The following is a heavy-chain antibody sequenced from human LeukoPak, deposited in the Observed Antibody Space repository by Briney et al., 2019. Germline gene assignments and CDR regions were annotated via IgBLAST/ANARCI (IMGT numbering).Heavy chain of an antibody. J-gene: IGHJ4*02. D-gene: IGHD4-23*01. Sequence: SETLSLTCAVSGGSISSSNWSSWVRQPPGKGLEWIGEIYHSGSTNYNPSLKSRVTISVDKSKNQFSLKLSSVTAADTAVYYCARARGADYGGSHFDYWGQGTLVTVSS. CDR1: GGSISSSNW. V-gene: IGHV4-4*02. CDR3: ARARGADYGGSHFDY. CDR2: IYHSGST.